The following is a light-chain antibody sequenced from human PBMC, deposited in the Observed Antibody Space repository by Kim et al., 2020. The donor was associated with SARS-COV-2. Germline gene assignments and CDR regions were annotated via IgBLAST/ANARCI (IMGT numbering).Light chain of an antibody. CDR1: QSVLYSSNNKNY. V-gene: IGKV4-1*01. J-gene: IGKJ2*01. CDR3: QQYYSTPPYT. CDR2: WAS. Sequence: DIVMTQSPDSLAVSLGERATINCKSSQSVLYSSNNKNYLAWYQRKPGQPPKLLIYWASTRESGVPDRFSGSGSGTDFTLTISSLQAEDVAVYYCQQYYSTPPYTFGQGTKLEI.